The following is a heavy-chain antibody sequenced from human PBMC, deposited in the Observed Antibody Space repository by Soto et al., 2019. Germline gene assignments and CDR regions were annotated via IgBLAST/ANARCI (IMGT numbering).Heavy chain of an antibody. V-gene: IGHV3-23*01. CDR1: GFTFSSYA. D-gene: IGHD6-19*01. Sequence: GGSLRLSCAASGFTFSSYAMSWVRQAPGKGLEWVSAISGSGGSTYYADSVKGRCTISRENSKNTLYLQMNSLRAEDTAVYYCAKGYSSGQDAFDNWGQGTMVTVSS. CDR3: AKGYSSGQDAFDN. CDR2: ISGSGGST. J-gene: IGHJ3*02.